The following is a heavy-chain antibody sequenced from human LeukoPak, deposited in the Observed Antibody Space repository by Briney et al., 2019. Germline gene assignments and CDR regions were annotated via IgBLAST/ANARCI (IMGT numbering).Heavy chain of an antibody. J-gene: IGHJ2*01. CDR2: INSDGSST. CDR1: GFTFSSYW. D-gene: IGHD3-22*01. Sequence: GGSLRLSCAASGFTFSSYWMHWVRQAPGKGLVWVSRINSDGSSTSYADSVKGRFTISRDNAKNTLYLQMNSLRAEDTAVYHCARAVYYYDSSGYYNWYFDLWGRGTLVTVSS. V-gene: IGHV3-74*01. CDR3: ARAVYYYDSSGYYNWYFDL.